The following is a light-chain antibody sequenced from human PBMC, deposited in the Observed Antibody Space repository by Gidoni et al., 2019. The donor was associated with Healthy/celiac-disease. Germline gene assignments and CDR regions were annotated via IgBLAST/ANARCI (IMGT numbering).Light chain of an antibody. CDR1: QSVSSN. Sequence: EIVMTQSPATLSVSPGERATPSCRASQSVSSNLAWYQQKPGQAPRLLIYGASTRATGIPARFSGSGSGTEFTLTISSLQSEDFAVYYCQQYNNWPRGTFGGGTKVEIK. V-gene: IGKV3-15*01. CDR2: GAS. J-gene: IGKJ4*01. CDR3: QQYNNWPRGT.